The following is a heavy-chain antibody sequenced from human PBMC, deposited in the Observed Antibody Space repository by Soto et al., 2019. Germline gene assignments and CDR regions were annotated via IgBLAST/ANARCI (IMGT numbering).Heavy chain of an antibody. CDR3: AKDYGSGPGDWFDP. D-gene: IGHD3-10*01. J-gene: IGHJ5*02. CDR1: GFTFSSYA. V-gene: IGHV3-23*01. Sequence: WGSVGLSCAASGFTFSSYAMSWVRQAPGKGLEWVSAISGSGDSTYFADSVKGRFTISRDNSKNTLYLQMNGLRAEDTAVYYCAKDYGSGPGDWFDPWGQGTLVTGS. CDR2: ISGSGDST.